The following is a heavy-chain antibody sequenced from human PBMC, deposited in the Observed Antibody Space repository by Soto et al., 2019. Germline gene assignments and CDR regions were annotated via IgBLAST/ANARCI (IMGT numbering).Heavy chain of an antibody. Sequence: ASVKVSFKASGYTFTTYYIHWLRQAPGQGLEWMGIINPSGGSTNYAQKFQGRVTMTSDTSTSTVYMELSSLRTEDTAVYYCARVIVPTTVTTSNWFDPWGQGTLVTVSS. J-gene: IGHJ5*02. CDR2: INPSGGST. V-gene: IGHV1-46*01. CDR1: GYTFTTYY. CDR3: ARVIVPTTVTTSNWFDP. D-gene: IGHD4-17*01.